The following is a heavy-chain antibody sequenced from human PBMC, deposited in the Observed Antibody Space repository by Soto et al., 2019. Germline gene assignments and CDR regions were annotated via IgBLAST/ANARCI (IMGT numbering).Heavy chain of an antibody. J-gene: IGHJ4*02. CDR3: ARETHGGGGSRDY. CDR2: IKQDGSEK. CDR1: GFTFSRYW. V-gene: IGHV3-7*01. D-gene: IGHD2-15*01. Sequence: EVQLVESGGGLVQPGGSLRVSCAASGFTFSRYWMTRVRQAPGKGLEWVANIKQDGSEKYYVDSVKGRFTISRDNAKNSLYLQMNSLRAEDTAMYYCARETHGGGGSRDYWGQGTLVTVSS.